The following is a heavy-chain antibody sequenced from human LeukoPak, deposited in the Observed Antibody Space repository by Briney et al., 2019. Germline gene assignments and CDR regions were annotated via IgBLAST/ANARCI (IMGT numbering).Heavy chain of an antibody. CDR2: IYYSGST. V-gene: IGHV4-59*01. D-gene: IGHD3-22*01. J-gene: IGHJ5*02. Sequence: SETLSLTCTVSGGSISSYYWSWIRQPPGKGLEWIGYIYYSGSTNYNPSLKSRVTISVDTSKNQFSLKLSSVTAADTAVYYCARSSGYYDSFWFDPWGQGTPVTVSS. CDR1: GGSISSYY. CDR3: ARSSGYYDSFWFDP.